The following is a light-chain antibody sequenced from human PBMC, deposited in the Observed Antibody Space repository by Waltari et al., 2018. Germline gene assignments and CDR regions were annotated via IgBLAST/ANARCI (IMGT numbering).Light chain of an antibody. J-gene: IGKJ4*01. V-gene: IGKV3-11*01. Sequence: SDGACQSFGTYLAWYPQRPGQSPRLLIYDVSKRATGIPARFSGSGSETDFTLTISSLQPEDFAVYYCQQRRNWPLTFGGGTRVQI. CDR1: QSFGTY. CDR3: QQRRNWPLT. CDR2: DVS.